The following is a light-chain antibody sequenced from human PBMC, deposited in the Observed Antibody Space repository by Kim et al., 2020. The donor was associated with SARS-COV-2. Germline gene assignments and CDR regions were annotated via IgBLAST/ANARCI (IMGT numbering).Light chain of an antibody. CDR1: SLRSYY. V-gene: IGLV3-19*01. CDR2: GKN. Sequence: SYEPTQDPAVSVALGQTVRITCQGDSLRSYYASWYQQKPGQAPVLVIYGKNNRPSGIPDRFSGSSSGNTASLTITGAQEEDEADYYCNSREEVFGGGTQLTVL. CDR3: NSREEV. J-gene: IGLJ2*01.